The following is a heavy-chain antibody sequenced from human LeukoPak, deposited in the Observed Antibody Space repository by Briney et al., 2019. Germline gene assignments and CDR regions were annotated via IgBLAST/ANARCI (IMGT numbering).Heavy chain of an antibody. D-gene: IGHD2-21*01. CDR3: ARGLRPLWSFSP. J-gene: IGHJ4*02. CDR2: IYYSGST. V-gene: IGHV4-59*01. Sequence: PSETLSLTCTVSGGSISSYYWSWIRQPPGKGLEWFGYIYYSGSTNYNPSLKSRVTISVDTSKNQFSLKLSSVTAADTAVYYCARGLRPLWSFSPWGQGTLVTVSS. CDR1: GGSISSYY.